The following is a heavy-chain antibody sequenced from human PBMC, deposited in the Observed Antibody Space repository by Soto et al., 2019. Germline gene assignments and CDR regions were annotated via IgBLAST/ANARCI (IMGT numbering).Heavy chain of an antibody. V-gene: IGHV4-39*01. D-gene: IGHD3-22*01. CDR1: GGSINNRTYY. CDR2: ISYSGRT. Sequence: KTSETLSLTCSVSGGSINNRTYYWGWIRQPPGKGLEWIGSISYSGRTYDNPSLKSRVTISSDTSNNQFSLKLSSVTAADTAVYYCARQQYYDSRGLFDYWGLGTLVTVSS. CDR3: ARQQYYDSRGLFDY. J-gene: IGHJ4*02.